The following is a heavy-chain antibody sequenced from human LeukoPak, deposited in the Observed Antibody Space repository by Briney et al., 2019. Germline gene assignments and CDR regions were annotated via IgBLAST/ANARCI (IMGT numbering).Heavy chain of an antibody. V-gene: IGHV1-3*01. Sequence: GASVKVSCKASGYTFTSYAMHWVRQAPGQRLEWMGWINADNGNTKYSQKFQGRVTIARDTSASTAYMELSRLRSDDTAVYYCARVGGLPLDYWGQGTLVTVSS. CDR2: INADNGNT. CDR3: ARVGGLPLDY. CDR1: GYTFTSYA. D-gene: IGHD2-21*02. J-gene: IGHJ4*02.